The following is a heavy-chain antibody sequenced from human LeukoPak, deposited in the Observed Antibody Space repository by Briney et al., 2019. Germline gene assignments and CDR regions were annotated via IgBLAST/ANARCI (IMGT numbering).Heavy chain of an antibody. V-gene: IGHV3-30*04. J-gene: IGHJ4*02. CDR1: GFTFSSHA. D-gene: IGHD3-22*01. CDR3: ARDRGYFLDTSTSWIHDY. Sequence: GRSPRLSCEASGFTFSSHAMHWVRQTPGKGLEWVAVISHDGSKEYYRDSVEGRFTISRDKSTSTLYLQMNSLRREDTAVYYCARDRGYFLDTSTSWIHDYWGQGTLVIVSS. CDR2: ISHDGSKE.